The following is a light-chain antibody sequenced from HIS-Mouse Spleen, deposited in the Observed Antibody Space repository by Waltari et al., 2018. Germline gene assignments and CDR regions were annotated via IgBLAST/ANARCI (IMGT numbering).Light chain of an antibody. CDR3: SSYTSSSGV. CDR2: DVG. J-gene: IGLJ2*01. V-gene: IGLV2-14*03. Sequence: QSALTQPASVSGSPGQSITISCTGTSSDVGGYNYVSWYQQHPGKAPKLMIYDVGKRPSGVRIAFSGSESGNTASLSMFGLQAEDEADYHCSSYTSSSGVFGGGTKLTVL. CDR1: SSDVGGYNY.